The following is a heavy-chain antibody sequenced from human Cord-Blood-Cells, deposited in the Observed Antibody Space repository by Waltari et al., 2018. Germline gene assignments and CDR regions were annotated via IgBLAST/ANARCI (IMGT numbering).Heavy chain of an antibody. J-gene: IGHJ4*02. D-gene: IGHD1-26*01. CDR2: INPSGGST. CDR3: ARDAGSYYYFDY. V-gene: IGHV1-46*01. Sequence: YMHWVRQAPGQGLEWMGIINPSGGSTSYAQKFQGRVTMTRDTSTSTVYMELSSLRSEDTAVYYCARDAGSYYYFDYWGQGTLVTVSS. CDR1: Y.